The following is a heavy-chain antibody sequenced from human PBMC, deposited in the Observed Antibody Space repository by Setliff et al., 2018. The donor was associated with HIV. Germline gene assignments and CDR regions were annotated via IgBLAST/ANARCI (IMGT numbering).Heavy chain of an antibody. D-gene: IGHD6-19*01. J-gene: IGHJ3*02. CDR3: VRDSSRGSAWDPGAFDI. Sequence: LRLSCTTSGFTFSDYEFNWVRQTPHKGLEWISYISGSGGRIFYLDSVKGRFTISRDNAKTSLSLQMNNLRADDAGVYYCVRDSSRGSAWDPGAFDIWGQGTAVTV. CDR2: ISGSGGRI. V-gene: IGHV3-48*03. CDR1: GFTFSDYE.